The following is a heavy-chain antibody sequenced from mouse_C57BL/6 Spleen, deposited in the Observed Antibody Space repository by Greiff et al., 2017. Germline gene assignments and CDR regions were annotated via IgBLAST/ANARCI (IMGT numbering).Heavy chain of an antibody. J-gene: IGHJ4*01. D-gene: IGHD2-12*01. CDR1: GYTFTSYW. CDR3: ARSGRRGAMDD. CDR2: LYPGSGST. V-gene: IGHV1-55*01. Sequence: QVQLQQPGAELVKPGASVKMSCKASGYTFTSYWITWVKQRPGQGLEWIGDLYPGSGSTNSNEKFKSKATLTVDTSSSTAYMQLSSLTSEDAAVYYWARSGRRGAMDDWGQGTSVTVSS.